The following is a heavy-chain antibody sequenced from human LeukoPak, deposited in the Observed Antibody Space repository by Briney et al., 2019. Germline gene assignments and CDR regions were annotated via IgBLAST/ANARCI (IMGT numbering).Heavy chain of an antibody. J-gene: IGHJ4*02. Sequence: QAGGSLRLSCAAAGFTVSSNYMSWVRQAPGKVLGWVSVIYSGGSTYYADSVKGRFTFSRDNSKNTLYLQMKSLRAEDTALYYCRRQLWWENYFDYWGQGTLVTVSS. CDR2: IYSGGST. V-gene: IGHV3-53*01. CDR1: GFTVSSNY. CDR3: RRQLWWENYFDY. D-gene: IGHD2-21*01.